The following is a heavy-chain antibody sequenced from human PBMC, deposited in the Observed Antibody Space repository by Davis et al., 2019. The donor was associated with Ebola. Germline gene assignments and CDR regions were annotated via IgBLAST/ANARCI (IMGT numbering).Heavy chain of an antibody. CDR2: IYYSGST. J-gene: IGHJ6*03. Sequence: SETLSLTCTVSGGSISSGGYYWSWIRQHPGKGLEWIGYIYYSGSTYYNPSLKSRVTISVDTSKNQFSLKLSSVTPEDTAVYYCARSHDYGYLAGDYMDVWGQGTTVTVSS. D-gene: IGHD4-17*01. V-gene: IGHV4-31*03. CDR3: ARSHDYGYLAGDYMDV. CDR1: GGSISSGGYY.